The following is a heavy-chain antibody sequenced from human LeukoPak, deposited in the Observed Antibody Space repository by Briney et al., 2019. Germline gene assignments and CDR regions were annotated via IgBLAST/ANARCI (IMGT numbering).Heavy chain of an antibody. J-gene: IGHJ4*02. Sequence: GGSLRLSCAASGFTFTNYAMTWVRQAPGKGLECVSYISSSGNTTYHADSVKGRFTISRDNAKNSLYLQMSSLRAEDTAVYYCARDGGSSWYFDYWGQGTLVTVSS. CDR1: GFTFTNYA. V-gene: IGHV3-48*03. CDR2: ISSSGNTT. D-gene: IGHD6-13*01. CDR3: ARDGGSSWYFDY.